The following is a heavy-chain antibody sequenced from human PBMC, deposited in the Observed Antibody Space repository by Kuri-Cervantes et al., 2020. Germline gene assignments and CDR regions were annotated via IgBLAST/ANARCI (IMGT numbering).Heavy chain of an antibody. Sequence: EVQLKQSGAELVKPGASVKLSCGASGFNIKNYCMHWVKQRTEQGLEWIGRIDPEDGETKYAPNFQGKATITADKSSNTAYLQLSSLTSEVTAVYYCARGDGHNGVDYWGQGTTLTVSS. CDR2: IDPEDGET. V-gene: IGHV1-69-2*01. CDR3: ARGDGHNGVDY. D-gene: IGHD1-14*01. J-gene: IGHJ4*01. CDR1: GFNIKNYC.